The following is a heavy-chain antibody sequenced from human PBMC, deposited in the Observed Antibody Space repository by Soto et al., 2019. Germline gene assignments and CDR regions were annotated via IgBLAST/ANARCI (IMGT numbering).Heavy chain of an antibody. V-gene: IGHV4-31*03. Sequence: SETLSLTCTVSGGSIGSGGYYWSWIRQHPGKGLEWIGYIYYSGSTYYNPSLKSRVTISVDTSKNQFSLKLSSVTAADTAVYYCARSPVVPAGFDYWAQGTLVTVSS. D-gene: IGHD2-2*01. CDR3: ARSPVVPAGFDY. CDR1: GGSIGSGGYY. J-gene: IGHJ4*02. CDR2: IYYSGST.